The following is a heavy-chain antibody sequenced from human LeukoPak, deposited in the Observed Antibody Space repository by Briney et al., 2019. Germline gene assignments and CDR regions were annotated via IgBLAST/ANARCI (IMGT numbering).Heavy chain of an antibody. CDR2: ISSSSSYT. J-gene: IGHJ3*02. Sequence: TPGGSLRLSCAASGFTFSDYYMNWIRQAPGKGLEWVSYISSSSSYTNYADSVKGRFTISRDNAKNSLYLQMNSLRAEDTAVYYCAREYYNWNDQRGTAFDIWGKGTMVTVSS. D-gene: IGHD1-20*01. CDR1: GFTFSDYY. CDR3: AREYYNWNDQRGTAFDI. V-gene: IGHV3-11*06.